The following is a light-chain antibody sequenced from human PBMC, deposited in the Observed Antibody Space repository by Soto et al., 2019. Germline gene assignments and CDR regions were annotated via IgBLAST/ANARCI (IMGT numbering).Light chain of an antibody. CDR1: QSISSW. J-gene: IGKJ1*01. Sequence: DIQMTQSPSTLSASVGDRVTITCRAGQSISSWLAWYQQKPGKAPKLLMYKASTLESGVPSRFSGSGSGTEFTLTISSLQPDDFATYYCQQSYTYSRTFGQGTKVEIK. CDR2: KAS. V-gene: IGKV1-5*03. CDR3: QQSYTYSRT.